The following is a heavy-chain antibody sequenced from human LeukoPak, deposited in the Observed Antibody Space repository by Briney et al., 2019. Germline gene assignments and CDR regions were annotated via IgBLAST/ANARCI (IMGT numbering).Heavy chain of an antibody. CDR3: ARESRGVQLWPTHNFDY. V-gene: IGHV6-1*01. J-gene: IGHJ4*02. CDR1: GDSVSSNSAA. D-gene: IGHD5-18*01. CDR2: TYYRSKWYN. Sequence: SQTLSLTCAISGDSVSSNSAAWNWIRQSPSRGLEWLGRTYYRSKWYNDYAVAVKSRITINPDTSKNQFSLQLNSVTPEDTAVYYCARESRGVQLWPTHNFDYWGQGTLVTVSS.